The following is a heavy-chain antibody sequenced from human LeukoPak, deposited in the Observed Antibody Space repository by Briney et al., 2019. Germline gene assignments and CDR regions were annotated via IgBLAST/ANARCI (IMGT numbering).Heavy chain of an antibody. J-gene: IGHJ4*02. CDR2: INHSGST. D-gene: IGHD5-18*01. Sequence: SETLSLTCAVYGGSFSGYYWSWIRQPPGKGLEWIGEINHSGSTNYNPSLKSRVTISVDTSKNQFSLKLSSVTAADTAVYYCAERIQGLGGDYWGQGTLVTVSS. V-gene: IGHV4-34*01. CDR3: AERIQGLGGDY. CDR1: GGSFSGYY.